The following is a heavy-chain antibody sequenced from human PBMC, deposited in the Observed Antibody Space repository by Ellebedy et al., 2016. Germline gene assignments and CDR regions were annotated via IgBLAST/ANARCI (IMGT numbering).Heavy chain of an antibody. Sequence: GGSLRLXXTASGFNFNTFFMSWVRQAPGKGLEWVSTISAGSDTTRLADSVKGRFTVSRDNSKNTVYLQMNNVGAEDTAMYYCRHGHYADYWGQGTLVTVSS. V-gene: IGHV3-23*01. CDR2: ISAGSDTT. J-gene: IGHJ4*02. CDR3: RHGHYADY. D-gene: IGHD3/OR15-3a*01. CDR1: GFNFNTFF.